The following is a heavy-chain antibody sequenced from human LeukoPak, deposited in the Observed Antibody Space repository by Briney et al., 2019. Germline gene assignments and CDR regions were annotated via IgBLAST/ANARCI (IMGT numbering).Heavy chain of an antibody. J-gene: IGHJ2*01. CDR3: ASYYGSGSLPSYWYFDL. V-gene: IGHV4-39*07. CDR1: GGSISSSSYY. Sequence: SETLSLTCTVSGGSISSSSYYWGWIRQPPGKGLEWIGSIYYSGSTYYNPSLKSRVTISVDTSKNQFSLKLSSVTAADTAVYYCASYYGSGSLPSYWYFDLWGRGTLVTVSS. CDR2: IYYSGST. D-gene: IGHD3-10*01.